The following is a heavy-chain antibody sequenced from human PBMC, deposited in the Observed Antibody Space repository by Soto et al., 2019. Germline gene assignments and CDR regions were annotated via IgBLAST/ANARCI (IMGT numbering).Heavy chain of an antibody. Sequence: SETLSLTCAVSGGSFTSNNWWTWVRQPPRQGLEWIGEIYRTGSTNYNPSLKSRVTISLDKSENQFSLKVTSLTAADTAVYYCARDNYDSSGYRPIDYWGQGTLVTVSS. CDR3: ARDNYDSSGYRPIDY. CDR2: IYRTGST. J-gene: IGHJ4*02. D-gene: IGHD3-22*01. V-gene: IGHV4-4*02. CDR1: GGSFTSNNW.